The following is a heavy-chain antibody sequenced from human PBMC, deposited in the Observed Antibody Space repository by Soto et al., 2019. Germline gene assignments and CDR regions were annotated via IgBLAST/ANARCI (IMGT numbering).Heavy chain of an antibody. D-gene: IGHD3-22*01. J-gene: IGHJ4*02. CDR1: GGSISSYY. V-gene: IGHV4-59*12. CDR3: ARAIQYYYDSSGYYYFDY. Sequence: SETLSLTCTVSGGSISSYYWSWIRQPPGKGLEWIGYIYYSGSTNYNPSLKSRVTISVDTSKNQFSLKLSSVTAADTAVYSCARAIQYYYDSSGYYYFDYWGQGTLVTVS. CDR2: IYYSGST.